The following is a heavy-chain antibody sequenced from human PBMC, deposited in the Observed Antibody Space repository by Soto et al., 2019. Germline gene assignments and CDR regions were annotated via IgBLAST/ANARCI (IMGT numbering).Heavy chain of an antibody. V-gene: IGHV3-15*01. Sequence: GGSLMPFCSGPGFPFRNACMTWVPQAPGNGLEWVGRIKSKTDGGTTYYAAPVKGRFTISGDDSKNTLYLQMNSLKTEDTAVYYCTTEERTARDEVRILDYWGQGTMVTVSS. J-gene: IGHJ4*02. D-gene: IGHD1-1*01. CDR2: IKSKTDGGTT. CDR1: GFPFRNAC. CDR3: TTEERTARDEVRILDY.